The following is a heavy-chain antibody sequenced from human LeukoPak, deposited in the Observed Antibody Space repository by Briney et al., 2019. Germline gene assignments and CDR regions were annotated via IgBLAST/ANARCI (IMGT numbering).Heavy chain of an antibody. CDR1: GFTLSSYS. J-gene: IGHJ4*02. V-gene: IGHV3-21*01. D-gene: IGHD1-1*01. Sequence: PGGSLRLSCAASGFTLSSYSMNWVRQAPGKGLEWVSSISSSSSYIYYADSVKGRFTISRGNAKKSLYLQMNSLRAEDTAVYYCAREDMERLFDYWGQGTLVTVSS. CDR2: ISSSSSYI. CDR3: AREDMERLFDY.